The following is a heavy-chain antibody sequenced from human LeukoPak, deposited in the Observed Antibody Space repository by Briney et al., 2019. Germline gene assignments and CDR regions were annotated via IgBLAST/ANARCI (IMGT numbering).Heavy chain of an antibody. V-gene: IGHV3-66*01. J-gene: IGHJ1*01. Sequence: GGSLRLSCAASGFSVSNNYMSWVRQAPGKGLEWVSVIYSGGRTFYADSVKGRLTISRDNSKNTLYLQMNSLRAEDTAVYYCASDSYSPEYFQHWGQGTLVTVSS. CDR3: ASDSYSPEYFQH. D-gene: IGHD2-15*01. CDR2: IYSGGRT. CDR1: GFSVSNNY.